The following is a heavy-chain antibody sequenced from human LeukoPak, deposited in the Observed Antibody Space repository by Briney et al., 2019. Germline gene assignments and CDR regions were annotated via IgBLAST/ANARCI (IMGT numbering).Heavy chain of an antibody. CDR2: VYYSGST. CDR3: ARVASSWSFDY. J-gene: IGHJ4*02. Sequence: PSETLSLTCTVSGGSINTYFWSWIRQPPGKGLEWIGYVYYSGSTNYNPSLKSRVTISVDTSKNQFSLKLSSVTAADTAVYYCARVASSWSFDYWGQGTLVTVSS. V-gene: IGHV4-59*01. D-gene: IGHD6-13*01. CDR1: GGSINTYF.